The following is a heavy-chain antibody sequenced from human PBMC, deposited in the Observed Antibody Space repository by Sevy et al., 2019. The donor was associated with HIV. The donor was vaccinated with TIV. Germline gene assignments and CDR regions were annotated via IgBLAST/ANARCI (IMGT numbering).Heavy chain of an antibody. Sequence: GGSLRLSCAASGFTFSSYSMNWVRQAPGKGLEWVSSISSSSSYIYYADSVKGRFTISRDNAKNSLYLQMNSLRAEDTTVYYCARWGYGDHEQLFQHWGQGTLVTVSS. CDR2: ISSSSSYI. CDR1: GFTFSSYS. V-gene: IGHV3-21*01. J-gene: IGHJ1*01. CDR3: ARWGYGDHEQLFQH. D-gene: IGHD4-17*01.